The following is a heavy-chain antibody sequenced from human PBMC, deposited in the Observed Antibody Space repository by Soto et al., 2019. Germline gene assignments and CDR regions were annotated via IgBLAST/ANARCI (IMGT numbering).Heavy chain of an antibody. V-gene: IGHV3-66*01. J-gene: IGHJ4*02. CDR2: IYSGGST. Sequence: GGSLRLSCAASGFTVSSNYMSWVRQAPGKGLEWVSIIYSGGSTYYADSVKGRFTISRDNSKNTLYLQMNSLRAEDTAVYYCATTLYGSGTYYSSYPRLFWGQGTLVTVSS. D-gene: IGHD3-10*01. CDR3: ATTLYGSGTYYSSYPRLF. CDR1: GFTVSSNY.